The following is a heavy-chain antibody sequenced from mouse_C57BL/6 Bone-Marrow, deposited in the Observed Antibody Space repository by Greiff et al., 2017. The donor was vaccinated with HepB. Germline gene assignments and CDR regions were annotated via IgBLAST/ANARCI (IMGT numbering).Heavy chain of an antibody. V-gene: IGHV1-81*01. J-gene: IGHJ4*01. Sequence: VMLVESGAELARPGASVKLSCKASGYTFTSYGISWVKQRTGQGLEWIGEIYPRSGNTYYNEKFKGKATLTADKSSSTAYMELRSLTSEDSAVYFCARNVVRHAMDYWGQGTSVTVSS. CDR3: ARNVVRHAMDY. CDR1: GYTFTSYG. CDR2: IYPRSGNT.